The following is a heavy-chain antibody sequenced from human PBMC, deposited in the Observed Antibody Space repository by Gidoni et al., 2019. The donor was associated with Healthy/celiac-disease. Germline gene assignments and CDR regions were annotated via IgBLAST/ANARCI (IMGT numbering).Heavy chain of an antibody. V-gene: IGHV3-30*18. J-gene: IGHJ6*02. Sequence: QVQLVESGGGVVQPGWSLRLSCAASGFTFRSYGMHWVRQAPGKGLEWVAVISYDGSNKYYADSVKGRFTISRDNSKNTLYLQMNSLRAEDTAVYYCAKDTRGDYGDYVVYYYGMDVWGQGTTVTVSS. D-gene: IGHD4-17*01. CDR1: GFTFRSYG. CDR3: AKDTRGDYGDYVVYYYGMDV. CDR2: ISYDGSNK.